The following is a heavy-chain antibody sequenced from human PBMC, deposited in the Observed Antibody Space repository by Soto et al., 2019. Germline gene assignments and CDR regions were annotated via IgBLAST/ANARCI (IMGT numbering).Heavy chain of an antibody. Sequence: SVKVSCKASGYTFTSYGISCVRQAPGQGLEWMGWISAYNGNTNYAQKLQGRVTMTTDTSTSTAYMELRSLRSDDTAVYYCARDMSDYGDFDYWGQGTLVTVSS. CDR3: ARDMSDYGDFDY. V-gene: IGHV1-18*01. D-gene: IGHD4-17*01. CDR2: ISAYNGNT. CDR1: GYTFTSYG. J-gene: IGHJ4*02.